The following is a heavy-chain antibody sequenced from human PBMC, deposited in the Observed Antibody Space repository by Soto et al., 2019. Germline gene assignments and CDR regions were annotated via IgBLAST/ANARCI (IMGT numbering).Heavy chain of an antibody. V-gene: IGHV3-7*01. J-gene: IGHJ4*02. Sequence: RRLSCAASGFTFSAYWMSWVRQAPGKGLEWVAHIKPDGSEKYYVDSVKGRFAISRDNVENSLPLQMNGLRAEDTAVYYCEAWGDSSNFWRRGTLVTVPS. CDR3: EAWGDSSNF. D-gene: IGHD3-22*01. CDR1: GFTFSAYW. CDR2: IKPDGSEK.